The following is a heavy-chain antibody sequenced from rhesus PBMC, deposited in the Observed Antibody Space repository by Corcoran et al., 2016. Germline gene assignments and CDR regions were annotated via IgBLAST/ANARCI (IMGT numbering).Heavy chain of an antibody. CDR3: ARVYSNYGDY. J-gene: IGHJ4*01. D-gene: IGHD4-23*01. Sequence: QVQLQESGPGLVKPSETLSLTCAVSGGSISGSNWWSWLRQPPGKGLVLIGYIAGSSGSTYYNPARNRRVTISTDTSKNQFSLKLSSVTAADTAGYYWARVYSNYGDYWGQGVLVTVSS. V-gene: IGHV4-65*01. CDR2: IAGSSGST. CDR1: GGSISGSNW.